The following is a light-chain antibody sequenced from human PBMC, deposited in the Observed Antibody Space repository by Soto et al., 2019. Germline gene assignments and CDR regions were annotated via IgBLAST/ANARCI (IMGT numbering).Light chain of an antibody. CDR3: AAWDDSLNGVV. Sequence: QSVLTQPPSASGTPGQRVTLSCSGSISNIGGNTVNWYQQLPGTAPKLLMYTNNQRPSGVPDRFSGSKSGTSASLAISGLQSEDDADYFCAAWDDSLNGVVFGGGTKLTVL. CDR1: ISNIGGNT. J-gene: IGLJ2*01. V-gene: IGLV1-44*01. CDR2: TNN.